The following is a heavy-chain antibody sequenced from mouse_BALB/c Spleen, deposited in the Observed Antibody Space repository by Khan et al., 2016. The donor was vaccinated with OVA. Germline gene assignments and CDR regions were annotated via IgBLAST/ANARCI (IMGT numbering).Heavy chain of an antibody. Sequence: EVELVESGGGLVKPGGSLKLSCAVSGFTFSTFAMSWVRQTPEKRLEWVATISSDGDYTFYPDIVTGRFTISRDNAKNTLYLQMSSLRSEDTAMYYCARSAYGNFADWGQGTLVTVSA. D-gene: IGHD2-1*01. V-gene: IGHV5-9-3*01. CDR2: ISSDGDYT. J-gene: IGHJ3*01. CDR3: ARSAYGNFAD. CDR1: GFTFSTFA.